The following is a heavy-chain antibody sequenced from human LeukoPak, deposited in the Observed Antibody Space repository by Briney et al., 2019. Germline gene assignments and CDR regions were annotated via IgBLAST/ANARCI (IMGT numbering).Heavy chain of an antibody. Sequence: GGSLRLSCAASGFTFSSYSMNWVRQAPGRGLEWVSSISRSSIYIHYADSVKGRFTISRDNAKNSLYLQMNSLTADDTALYFCAKVQSALWFGELYHYFDYWGQGTLVNVSS. V-gene: IGHV3-21*04. J-gene: IGHJ4*02. CDR1: GFTFSSYS. D-gene: IGHD3-10*01. CDR3: AKVQSALWFGELYHYFDY. CDR2: ISRSSIYI.